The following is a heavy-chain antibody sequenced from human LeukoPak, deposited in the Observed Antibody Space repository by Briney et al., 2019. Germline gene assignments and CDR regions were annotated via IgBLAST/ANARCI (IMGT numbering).Heavy chain of an antibody. V-gene: IGHV3-53*01. J-gene: IGHJ3*02. CDR3: ARQYCSSTSCNGAFDI. D-gene: IGHD2-2*01. CDR1: GFTFSTYG. CDR2: IYRGGNT. Sequence: GRSLRLSCEASGFTFSTYGMHWVRQAPGKGLEWVSIIYRGGNTYYADSVKGRFTISRDNSKNTLYFQMNSLRAEDTAVYYCARQYCSSTSCNGAFDIWGQGTMVTVSS.